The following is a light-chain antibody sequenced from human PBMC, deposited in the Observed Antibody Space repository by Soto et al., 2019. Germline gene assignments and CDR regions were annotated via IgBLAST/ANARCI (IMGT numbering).Light chain of an antibody. CDR1: QSISSY. CDR3: QQAYSFPLT. CDR2: GAS. V-gene: IGKV1-39*01. J-gene: IGKJ4*01. Sequence: DIQMTQSPSSLSASVGDRVTITCRASQSISSYLNWYQQKPGKAPKLLIYGASSLQSGVPSRFSGSGSGTNFTLTISSLQPEDFATYYCQQAYSFPLTFGGGTKVDIK.